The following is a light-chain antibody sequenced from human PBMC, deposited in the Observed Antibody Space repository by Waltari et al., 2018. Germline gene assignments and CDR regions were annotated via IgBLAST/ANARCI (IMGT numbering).Light chain of an antibody. CDR3: SAWDGSLNTWL. Sequence: QAGLTQPPSVSKGLRKTPTLPCSRYSKNLGADGAPSLPQHQGHPPKVLSYRNTHRPSGVSERFSASRSGNTASLTISGLQPEDEADYYCSAWDGSLNTWLFGGGTKLTVL. J-gene: IGLJ3*02. V-gene: IGLV10-54*04. CDR2: RNT. CDR1: SKNLGADG.